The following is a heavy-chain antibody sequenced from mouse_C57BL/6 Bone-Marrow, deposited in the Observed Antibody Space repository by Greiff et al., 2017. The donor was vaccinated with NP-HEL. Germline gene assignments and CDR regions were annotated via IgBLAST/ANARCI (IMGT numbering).Heavy chain of an antibody. CDR2: ISSGGDYT. D-gene: IGHD1-1*01. CDR1: GFTFSSYA. Sequence: EVKLMESGDGLVKPGGSLKLSCAASGFTFSSYAMSWVRQTPEKRLEWVAYISSGGDYTYYADTVKGRFTISRDNARNTLNLQMSMLKSEDTAMYYCTSARITTVVATYFAYWGQGTTLTVSS. CDR3: TSARITTVVATYFAY. J-gene: IGHJ2*01. V-gene: IGHV5-9-1*02.